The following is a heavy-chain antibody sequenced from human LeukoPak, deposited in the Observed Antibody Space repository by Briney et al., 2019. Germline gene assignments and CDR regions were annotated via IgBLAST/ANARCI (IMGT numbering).Heavy chain of an antibody. V-gene: IGHV1-69*05. CDR3: ASGEVVASRPFFDY. Sequence: VASVKVSCKASGGTFSSYAISWVRQAPGQGLEWMGEIIPIFGTANYAQKFQGRVTITTDESTSTAYMELSSLRSEDTAVYYCASGEVVASRPFFDYWGQGTLVTVSS. J-gene: IGHJ4*02. CDR1: GGTFSSYA. D-gene: IGHD2-15*01. CDR2: IIPIFGTA.